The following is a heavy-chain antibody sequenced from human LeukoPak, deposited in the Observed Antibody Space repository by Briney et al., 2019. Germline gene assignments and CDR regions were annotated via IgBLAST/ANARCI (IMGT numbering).Heavy chain of an antibody. J-gene: IGHJ4*02. Sequence: GGSLRLSCAASGFIFNTYAMHWVHQAPGKGLQYVASLGISGISTYYAESVQGRFTISRDNSKNTLYLQMSSVRAEDTAVYYCVKGQEVVYAPTFDYWGQGTLVTVSS. D-gene: IGHD2-8*02. CDR1: GFIFNTYA. CDR3: VKGQEVVYAPTFDY. CDR2: LGISGIST. V-gene: IGHV3-64D*06.